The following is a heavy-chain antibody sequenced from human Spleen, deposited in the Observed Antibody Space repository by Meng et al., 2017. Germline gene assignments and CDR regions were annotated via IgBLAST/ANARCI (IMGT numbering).Heavy chain of an antibody. CDR3: ARDENISLGKLFGDY. V-gene: IGHV1-2*06. CDR1: GYTFTAYY. Sequence: ASVKVSCKPSGYTFTAYYIHWVRQAPAQGLEWMGHINPDTGDTLYAQKFQGRVSMTGDTSISTAYVELGGLRSDDTAVYYCARDENISLGKLFGDYWGQGTLVTVSS. J-gene: IGHJ4*02. CDR2: INPDTGDT. D-gene: IGHD2-21*01.